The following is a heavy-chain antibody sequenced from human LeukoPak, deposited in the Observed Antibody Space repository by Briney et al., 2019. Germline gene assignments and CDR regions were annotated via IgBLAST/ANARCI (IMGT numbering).Heavy chain of an antibody. D-gene: IGHD3-9*01. Sequence: ASVKVSCKASGYTFTDYYMNWVRQAPGQGLEWMGWINSDSGFTKYAQKFQGRVTMTRDTSITTVYMDLTRLTSDDPAVYYCARNFDMKGFDPWGQGTLVTVSS. CDR2: INSDSGFT. CDR3: ARNFDMKGFDP. CDR1: GYTFTDYY. J-gene: IGHJ5*02. V-gene: IGHV1-2*02.